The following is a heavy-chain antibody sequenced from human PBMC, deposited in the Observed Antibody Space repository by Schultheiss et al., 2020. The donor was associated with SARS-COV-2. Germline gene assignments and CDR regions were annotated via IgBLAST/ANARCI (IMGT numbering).Heavy chain of an antibody. J-gene: IGHJ3*02. CDR2: IYPGDSDT. V-gene: IGHV5-51*01. CDR1: GYSFTSYW. Sequence: GGSLRLSCKGSGYSFTSYWIGWVRQMPGKGLEWMGIIYPGDSDTRYSPSFQGQVTISADKSISTAYLQWSSLKASDTAMYYCARRIGANWNHDAFDIWGQGTMVTVSS. CDR3: ARRIGANWNHDAFDI. D-gene: IGHD1-1*01.